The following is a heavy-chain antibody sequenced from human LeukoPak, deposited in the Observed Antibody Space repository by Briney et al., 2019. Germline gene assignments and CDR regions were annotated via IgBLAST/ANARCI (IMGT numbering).Heavy chain of an antibody. Sequence: ASVKVSCKASGYTFTSYGLSWVRQAPGQGLEWVGWINPHNGNTNNAQKFQGRVTMTTDTSTSTAYMELSRLRSDDTAVYYCARGPHWDPHFDYWGQGTLVTVSS. CDR3: ARGPHWDPHFDY. D-gene: IGHD7-27*01. J-gene: IGHJ4*02. CDR2: INPHNGNT. V-gene: IGHV1-18*01. CDR1: GYTFTSYG.